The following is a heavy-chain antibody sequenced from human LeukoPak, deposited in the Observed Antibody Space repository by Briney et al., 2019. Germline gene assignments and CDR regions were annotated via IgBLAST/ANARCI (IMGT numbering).Heavy chain of an antibody. J-gene: IGHJ4*02. CDR3: ARHSLSIAADY. D-gene: IGHD6-6*01. CDR1: GFTFSNAW. V-gene: IGHV3-15*01. CDR2: IKSKTDGGTT. Sequence: GGSLRLSCAASGFTFSNAWMSWVRQAPGKGLEWVGRIKSKTDGGTTDYAAPVKGRFTISRDDSKNTLYLQMNSLRAEDTAVYYCARHSLSIAADYWGQGTLVTVSS.